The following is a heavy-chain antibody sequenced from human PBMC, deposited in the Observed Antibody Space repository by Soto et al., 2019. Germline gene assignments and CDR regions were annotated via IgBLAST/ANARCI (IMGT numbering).Heavy chain of an antibody. CDR3: ARTSVNWGSRGLVDY. CDR2: LYWDDDK. D-gene: IGHD7-27*01. V-gene: IGHV2-5*02. Sequence: QITLKESGPALVKPTQTLTLTCTFSGFSLSTSGVCVGWIRQPPGKALEWLAFLYWDDDKRYSPSLKSRLSITTDTSKNQELLTITNMDPVDTATYYCARTSVNWGSRGLVDYWGQGTLVTVAS. CDR1: GFSLSTSGVC. J-gene: IGHJ4*02.